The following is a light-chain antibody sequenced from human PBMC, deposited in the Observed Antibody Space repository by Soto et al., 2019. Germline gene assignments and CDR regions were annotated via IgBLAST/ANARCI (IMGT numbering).Light chain of an antibody. CDR1: QSISDN. V-gene: IGKV3D-11*02. J-gene: IGKJ5*01. Sequence: EIVIPQSPATLSLSPGERATLSCRASQSISDNLVWYQQTPGQATRLLIYDASNRANGIPARFSGSGSGADFTLTISSLEPEDFAVYYCQQRSNWHPITFGQGTRLEIK. CDR2: DAS. CDR3: QQRSNWHPIT.